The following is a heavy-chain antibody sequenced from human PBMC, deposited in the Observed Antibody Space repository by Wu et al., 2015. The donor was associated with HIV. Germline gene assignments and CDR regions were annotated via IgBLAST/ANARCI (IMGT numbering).Heavy chain of an antibody. CDR1: RHFSSYA. CDR2: IIPIFGTA. Sequence: QVQLVQSGAEVKNARVLSEGLLQGFWRHFSSYAISWVRQAPGQGLEWMGRIIPIFGTANYAQKFQGRVTITADESTSTAYMELSSLRSEDTAVYYCASQALHNYYFDYWGPGNAGHRLL. J-gene: IGHJ4*02. CDR3: ASQALHNYYFDY. D-gene: IGHD1-1*01. V-gene: IGHV1-69*13.